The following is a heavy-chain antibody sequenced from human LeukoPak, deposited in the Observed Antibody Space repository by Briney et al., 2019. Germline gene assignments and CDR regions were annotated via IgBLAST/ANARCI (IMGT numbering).Heavy chain of an antibody. D-gene: IGHD6-19*01. Sequence: SETLSLTCTVSGGSISSGSYYWSWIRQPAGKGLEWIGRIYTSGSTNYNPSLKSRVTISVDTSKNQFSLKLSSVTAADTAVYYCARCHSSGWYFHYYGMDVWGQGTTVTVSS. V-gene: IGHV4-61*02. CDR3: ARCHSSGWYFHYYGMDV. CDR2: IYTSGST. J-gene: IGHJ6*02. CDR1: GGSISSGSYY.